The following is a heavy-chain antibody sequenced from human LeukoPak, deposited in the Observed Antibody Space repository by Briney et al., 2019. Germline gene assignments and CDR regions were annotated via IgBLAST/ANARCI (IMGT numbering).Heavy chain of an antibody. CDR1: GGSISSGGYY. CDR3: ARGALIAAAGNVDY. D-gene: IGHD6-13*01. Sequence: SETLSLTCTVSGGSISSGGYYWSWIRQHPGKGLEWIGYIYYSGSTYYNPSLKSRVTISVDTSKNQFSLKLSSVTAADTAVYYCARGALIAAAGNVDYWGQGTLVTVSS. J-gene: IGHJ4*02. CDR2: IYYSGST. V-gene: IGHV4-31*03.